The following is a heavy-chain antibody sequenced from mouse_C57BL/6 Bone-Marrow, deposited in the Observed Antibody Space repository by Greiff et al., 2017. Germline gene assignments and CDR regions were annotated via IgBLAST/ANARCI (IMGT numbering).Heavy chain of an antibody. Sequence: QVQLKESGPGLVQPSQSLSITCTVSGFSLTSYGVHWVRQSPGKGLEWLGVIWSGGSTDYNAAFISRLSISKDNSKSQVFFKMNSLQADDTAIYYCARTEGKIYYGNYVEGYYAMDYWGQGTSVTVSS. J-gene: IGHJ4*01. CDR1: GFSLTSYG. CDR3: ARTEGKIYYGNYVEGYYAMDY. CDR2: IWSGGST. V-gene: IGHV2-2*01. D-gene: IGHD2-1*01.